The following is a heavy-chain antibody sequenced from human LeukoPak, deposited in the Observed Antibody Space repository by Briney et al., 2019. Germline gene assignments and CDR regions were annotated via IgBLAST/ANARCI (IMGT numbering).Heavy chain of an antibody. CDR2: IIPILGIA. V-gene: IGHV1-69*04. D-gene: IGHD6-13*01. Sequence: SVKVSCKASGGTFSSYAISWVRQAPGQGLEWMGRIIPILGIANYAQKFQGRVTITADKSTSTAYMELSSLRSEDAAVYYCARGFTAAATGYFQHWGQGTLVTVSS. CDR3: ARGFTAAATGYFQH. J-gene: IGHJ1*01. CDR1: GGTFSSYA.